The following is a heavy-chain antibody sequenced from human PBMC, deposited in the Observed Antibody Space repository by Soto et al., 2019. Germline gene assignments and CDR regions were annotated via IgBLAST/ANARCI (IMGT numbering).Heavy chain of an antibody. Sequence: GGSLRLSCAASGFTFSNYNMSWVRQAPGKGLEWVSSISSSSSYIYYADSVKGRFTISRDNTKDSLYLQMNSLRAEDTAIYYCARGSAFIGLDYWGQGTPVTVSS. CDR3: ARGSAFIGLDY. V-gene: IGHV3-21*01. CDR1: GFTFSNYN. CDR2: ISSSSSYI. D-gene: IGHD1-26*01. J-gene: IGHJ4*02.